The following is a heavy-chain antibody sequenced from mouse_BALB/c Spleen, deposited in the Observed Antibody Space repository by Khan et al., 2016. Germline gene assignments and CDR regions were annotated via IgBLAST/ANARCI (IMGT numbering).Heavy chain of an antibody. D-gene: IGHD1-1*01. CDR1: GYTFTNYG. CDR3: AEDYYVSNWFAY. J-gene: IGHJ3*01. Sequence: QIQLVQSGPELKKPGETVKISCKASGYTFTNYGMNWVKQAPGKGLKWMGWINTNTGEPTYAEEFKGHFVFSLETSASTAYLHINNLKNEDTATYVWAEDYYVSNWFAYWGQGTLVTVSA. V-gene: IGHV9-3*02. CDR2: INTNTGEP.